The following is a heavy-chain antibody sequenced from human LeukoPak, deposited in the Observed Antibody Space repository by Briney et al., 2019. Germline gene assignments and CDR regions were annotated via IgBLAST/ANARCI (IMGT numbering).Heavy chain of an antibody. V-gene: IGHV1-2*02. CDR2: INPNSGGT. CDR3: ARPMYSGSYRFDY. D-gene: IGHD1-26*01. J-gene: IGHJ4*02. CDR1: GYTFTGYY. Sequence: ASVKVSCKASGYTFTGYYMHWVRQAPRQGLEWMGWINPNSGGTNYAQKFQGRVTMTRDTSISTAYMELSRLRSDDTAVYYCARPMYSGSYRFDYWGQGTLVTVSS.